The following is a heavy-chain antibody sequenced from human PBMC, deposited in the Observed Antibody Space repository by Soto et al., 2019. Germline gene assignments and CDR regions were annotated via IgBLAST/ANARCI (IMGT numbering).Heavy chain of an antibody. CDR2: ISAYNGNT. J-gene: IGHJ5*02. Sequence: RASVKVSCKASGYTFTSYGISWVRQAPGQGLERMGWISAYNGNTNYARKLQGRVTMTTDTSTSTAYMELRSLRSDDTAVYYCARLYCSSTSCYGDWFDPWGQGTLVTSPQ. CDR3: ARLYCSSTSCYGDWFDP. D-gene: IGHD2-2*01. CDR1: GYTFTSYG. V-gene: IGHV1-18*04.